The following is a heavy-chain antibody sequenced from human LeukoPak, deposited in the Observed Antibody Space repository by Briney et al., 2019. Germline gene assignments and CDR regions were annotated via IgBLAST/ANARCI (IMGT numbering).Heavy chain of an antibody. V-gene: IGHV1-2*02. D-gene: IGHD5-24*01. CDR3: ARGEGYNPNRYPNDF. Sequence: ASVKVSCKASGYTFTSYYMHWVRQAPGQGLEWMGWINLNNGGTNFAQKFQDRVTMTRDTFISTAYMELSRLRSDDTAVYYCARGEGYNPNRYPNDFWGQGTLVTVSS. CDR1: GYTFTSYY. J-gene: IGHJ4*02. CDR2: INLNNGGT.